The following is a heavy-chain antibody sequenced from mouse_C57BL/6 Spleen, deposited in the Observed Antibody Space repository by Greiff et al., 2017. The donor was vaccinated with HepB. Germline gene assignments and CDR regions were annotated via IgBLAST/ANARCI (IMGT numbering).Heavy chain of an antibody. Sequence: QVQLQQPGAELVMPGASVKLSCKASGYTFTSYWMHWVKQRPGQGLEWIGEIDPSDSYTNYNQKFKGKSTLTVDKSSSTAYMQLSSLTSEDSAVYYCARLASYDTFDYWGQGTTLTFSS. V-gene: IGHV1-69*01. J-gene: IGHJ2*01. D-gene: IGHD2-12*01. CDR2: IDPSDSYT. CDR3: ARLASYDTFDY. CDR1: GYTFTSYW.